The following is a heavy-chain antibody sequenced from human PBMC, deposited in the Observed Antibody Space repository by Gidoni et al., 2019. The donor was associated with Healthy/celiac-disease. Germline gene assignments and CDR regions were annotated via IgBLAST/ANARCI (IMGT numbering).Heavy chain of an antibody. Sequence: ISCKGSGYSFTSYWIGWVRQMPGKGLEWMGIIYPGDSDTRYSPSFQGQVTISADKSISTAYLRWSSLKASDTAMYYCARLGDYGDYAFDYWGQGTLVTVSS. CDR1: GYSFTSYW. CDR3: ARLGDYGDYAFDY. CDR2: IYPGDSDT. V-gene: IGHV5-51*01. J-gene: IGHJ4*02. D-gene: IGHD4-17*01.